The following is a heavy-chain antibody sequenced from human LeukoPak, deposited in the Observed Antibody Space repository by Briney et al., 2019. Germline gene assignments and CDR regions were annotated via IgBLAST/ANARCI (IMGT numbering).Heavy chain of an antibody. D-gene: IGHD3-3*01. V-gene: IGHV4-34*01. CDR2: INHSGSI. CDR1: GGSFSGYY. J-gene: IGHJ4*02. Sequence: PSETLSLTCAVYGGSFSGYYWSWIRQPPGKGLEWIGEINHSGSINYNPSLKSRVTISVDTSKNQFSLKLSSVTAADTAVYYCARGVGVTIFGVVINFDYWGQGTLVTVSS. CDR3: ARGVGVTIFGVVINFDY.